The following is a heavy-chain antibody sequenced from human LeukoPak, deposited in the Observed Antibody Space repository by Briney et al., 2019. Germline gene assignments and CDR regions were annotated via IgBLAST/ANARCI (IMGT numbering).Heavy chain of an antibody. Sequence: PGGSLRLSCAASGFPFSNYGMSRVRQAPGKGLEWVSAISGSGDTTYFADSVKGRFTISRDNSKNTLYLQMNSLRAEDTAVYYCAKLSYVADSSGYYLLALDIWGQGTMVTVSS. CDR1: GFPFSNYG. D-gene: IGHD3-22*01. V-gene: IGHV3-23*01. CDR2: ISGSGDTT. CDR3: AKLSYVADSSGYYLLALDI. J-gene: IGHJ3*02.